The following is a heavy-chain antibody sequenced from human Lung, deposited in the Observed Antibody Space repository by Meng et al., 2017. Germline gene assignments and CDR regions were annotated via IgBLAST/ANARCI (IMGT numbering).Heavy chain of an antibody. D-gene: IGHD2-15*01. V-gene: IGHV4-30-2*01. CDR2: ISHSGST. CDR1: GGSSRSGGYS. J-gene: IGHJ4*01. CDR3: ARSGYCSGSSCYGSFDS. Sequence: QLQLQESGSGLVKPPQTLSLTCAVSGGSSRSGGYSWSWIRQPPGKGLEWIGYISHSGSTYYNPSLKNRVTISVDRSKNQFSLRLTSVTAADTAVYSCARSGYCSGSSCYGSFDSWGPGTLVTVSS.